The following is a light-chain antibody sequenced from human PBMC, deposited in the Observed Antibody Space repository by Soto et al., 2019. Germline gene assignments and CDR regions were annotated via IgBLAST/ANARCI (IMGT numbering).Light chain of an antibody. J-gene: IGKJ4*01. Sequence: DIVMTQSPLSLPVTPGEPASISCRSSQSLLHSNGYNYVDWYLQKQGQPPQLLIFLGSSRASGVPDRFNGSGSGTDFTLRITTVEAEDVGVYYCMQVLQTPLTFGGGTKLEIK. CDR3: MQVLQTPLT. CDR1: QSLLHSNGYNY. V-gene: IGKV2-28*01. CDR2: LGS.